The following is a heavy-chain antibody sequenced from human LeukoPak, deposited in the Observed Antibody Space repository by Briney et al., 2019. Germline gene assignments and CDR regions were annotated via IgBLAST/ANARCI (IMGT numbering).Heavy chain of an antibody. CDR3: ARAVFPYYDILTGYSGFDP. V-gene: IGHV1-46*01. Sequence: ASVKVSCKASGYTFTSYYMHWVRQAPGQGLEWMGIINPSGGSTSYAQKFQGRVTMTRDMSTSTVYMELSSLRSEDTAVYYCARAVFPYYDILTGYSGFDPWGQGTLVTVSS. J-gene: IGHJ5*02. CDR2: INPSGGST. CDR1: GYTFTSYY. D-gene: IGHD3-9*01.